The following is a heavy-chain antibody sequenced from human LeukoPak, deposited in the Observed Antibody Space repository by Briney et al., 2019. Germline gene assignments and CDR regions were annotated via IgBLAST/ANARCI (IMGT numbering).Heavy chain of an antibody. CDR1: GGSFSGYY. CDR3: AREDTAMVDY. D-gene: IGHD5-18*01. J-gene: IGHJ4*02. Sequence: SQTLSLTCAVYGGSFSGYYWSWIRQPPGKGLEGIGEINHRGSTNYHPSLKSRVTISVDTSKSQFSPKLSSVTAADTAVYYCAREDTAMVDYWGQGTLVTVSS. CDR2: INHRGST. V-gene: IGHV4-34*01.